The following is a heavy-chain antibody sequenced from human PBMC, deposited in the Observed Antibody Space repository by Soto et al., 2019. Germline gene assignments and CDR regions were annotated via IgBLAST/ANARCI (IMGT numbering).Heavy chain of an antibody. CDR2: IYGGGTT. CDR3: VQTTGWPGFDF. V-gene: IGHV3-53*01. J-gene: IGHJ4*02. CDR1: GFTVSSKY. D-gene: IGHD6-19*01. Sequence: EVQLVESGGGLIQPGGSLRLSCAASGFTVSSKYMTWVRQAPGKGLEWVSVIYGGGTTYYADSVKGRFTISRYNSKNTLYLHMNSLRAEYTAVYYCVQTTGWPGFDFWGQGTLVTVSS.